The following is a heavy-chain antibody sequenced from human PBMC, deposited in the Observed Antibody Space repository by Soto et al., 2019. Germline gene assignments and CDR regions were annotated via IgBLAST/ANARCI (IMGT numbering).Heavy chain of an antibody. V-gene: IGHV1-18*04. J-gene: IGHJ6*02. CDR3: ARLGSSLGDYYYGMDV. CDR2: ISVYSGNT. CDR1: GYTFTSYA. D-gene: IGHD3-16*02. Sequence: GASVKVSCKASGYTFTSYAISWVRQAPGQGLEWMGGISVYSGNTNYAQKIQGRVTLTTDTSTSTAYMELRSLRTDDTAVYYCARLGSSLGDYYYGMDVWGLGTTVTVSS.